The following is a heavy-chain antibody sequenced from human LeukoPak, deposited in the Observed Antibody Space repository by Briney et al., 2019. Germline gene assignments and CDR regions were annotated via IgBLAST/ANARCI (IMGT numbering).Heavy chain of an antibody. D-gene: IGHD3-16*01. CDR3: ARGGYYDPPRDY. CDR1: GGSISSYY. CDR2: ISYSGST. J-gene: IGHJ4*02. V-gene: IGHV4-59*01. Sequence: SETLSLTCSVSGGSISSYYWSWIRQPPGKGLEWIGYISYSGSTNYHPSLKSRVTISVDTSKNQFSLRLSSVTAADTAVYYCARGGYYDPPRDYWGQGTLVTVSS.